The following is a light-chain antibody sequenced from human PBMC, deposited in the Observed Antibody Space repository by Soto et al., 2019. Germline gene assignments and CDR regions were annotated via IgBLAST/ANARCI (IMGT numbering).Light chain of an antibody. CDR1: RSVSSY. V-gene: IGKV3-15*01. J-gene: IGKJ5*01. CDR3: QQYNNWPPIT. CDR2: DAS. Sequence: DIVMTQSPDSLAVSLGERATLNCKCSRSVSSYLAWYQQKPGQAPRLLIYDASNRATGIPARFSGSGSGTEFTLTISSLQSEDFAVYYCQQYNNWPPITFGQGTRLEIK.